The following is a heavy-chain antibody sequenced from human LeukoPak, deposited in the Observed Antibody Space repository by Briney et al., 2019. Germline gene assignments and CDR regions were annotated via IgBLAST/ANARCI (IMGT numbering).Heavy chain of an antibody. J-gene: IGHJ4*02. V-gene: IGHV3-74*01. Sequence: GGSLRLSCAASGFTFSNYWMHWVRQAPGKGLVWVARINREWRITNYACSGKGRFTISRDNAKNTMYLQMNSMGAEDPDVYYCARGLVEMATLAYFDYWGQGTLVTVSS. CDR3: ARGLVEMATLAYFDY. D-gene: IGHD5-24*01. CDR1: GFTFSNYW. CDR2: INREWRIT.